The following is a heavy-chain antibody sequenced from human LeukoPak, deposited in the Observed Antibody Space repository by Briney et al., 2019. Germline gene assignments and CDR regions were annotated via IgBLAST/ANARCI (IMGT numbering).Heavy chain of an antibody. CDR2: IYYSGST. J-gene: IGHJ4*02. V-gene: IGHV4-39*02. CDR1: GGSISSSSYY. CDR3: ARDPSAGGVGAAPFDY. Sequence: PSETLSLTCTVSGGSISSSSYYWGWIRQPPGKGLEWIGSIYYSGSTYYNPSLKSRVTISVDTSKNQFFLKLSSVTAADTAVYYCARDPSAGGVGAAPFDYWGQGTLVTVSS. D-gene: IGHD1-26*01.